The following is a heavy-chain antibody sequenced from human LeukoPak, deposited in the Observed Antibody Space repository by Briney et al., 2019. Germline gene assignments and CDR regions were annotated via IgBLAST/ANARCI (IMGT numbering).Heavy chain of an antibody. Sequence: PGGSLRLSCAASGFTLNTYTMNWVRQPPGKGLEWVSNIGTSSSTIYYADSVKGRFTISRDNAKNSLYLQMNSLRADDTAVYYCARFAAGGSYYYYMDVWGKGTTVTVSS. V-gene: IGHV3-48*01. J-gene: IGHJ6*03. CDR3: ARFAAGGSYYYYMDV. CDR2: IGTSSSTI. D-gene: IGHD6-25*01. CDR1: GFTLNTYT.